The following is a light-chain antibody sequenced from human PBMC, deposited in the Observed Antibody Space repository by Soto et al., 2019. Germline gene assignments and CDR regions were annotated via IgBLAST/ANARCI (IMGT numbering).Light chain of an antibody. V-gene: IGLV3-21*04. CDR3: QVWDISSDHVI. CDR1: NIGSKR. CDR2: YDT. J-gene: IGLJ2*01. Sequence: SYELTQPPSVSVAPGTTAKITGGGDNIGSKRVHWYQQKPGRAPVLVIYYDTDRPSGIPERFFGSNPGDTATLTISRVEAGDEADYYCQVWDISSDHVIFGGGTKVTVL.